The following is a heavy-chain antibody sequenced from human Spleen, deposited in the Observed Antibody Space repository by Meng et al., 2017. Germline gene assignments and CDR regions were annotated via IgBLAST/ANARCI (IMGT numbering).Heavy chain of an antibody. CDR1: GFTFSNAW. CDR2: MKSNVDGGTV. CDR3: SGHVDY. V-gene: IGHV3-15*01. Sequence: EVQLVESGGGLVQAGGSLRLSCAASGFTFSNAWMTWVRQAPGKGLEWIGRMKSNVDGGTVDYAAAVKGRFFISRDDSENTFYLQMNSLKTEDTAVYYCSGHVDYWGHGTLVTVSS. J-gene: IGHJ4*01.